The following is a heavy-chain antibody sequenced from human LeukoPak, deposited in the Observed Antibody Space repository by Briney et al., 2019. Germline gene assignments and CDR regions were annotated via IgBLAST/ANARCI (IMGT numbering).Heavy chain of an antibody. D-gene: IGHD4-17*01. J-gene: IGHJ4*02. V-gene: IGHV4-34*01. CDR2: INHSGST. Sequence: SETLSLTCAVYGGSFSGYYWSWIRQPPGKGLEWIGEINHSGSTNHNPSLKSRVTISVDTSKNQFSLKLSSVTAADTAVYYCARVWYYGVFDYWGQGTLVTVSS. CDR1: GGSFSGYY. CDR3: ARVWYYGVFDY.